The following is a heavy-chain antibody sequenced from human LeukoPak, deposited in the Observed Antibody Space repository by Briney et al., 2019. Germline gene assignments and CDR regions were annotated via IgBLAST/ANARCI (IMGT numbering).Heavy chain of an antibody. D-gene: IGHD3-22*01. V-gene: IGHV7-4-1*02. J-gene: IGHJ1*01. Sequence: GAPVKVSCKASGYTFTSYAMNWVRQAPGQGLEWMGWINTNTGNPTYAQGFTGRFVFSLDTSVSTAYLQISSLKAEDTAVYYCARDPYYYDSSGSLTPYFQHWGQGTLVTVSS. CDR2: INTNTGNP. CDR3: ARDPYYYDSSGSLTPYFQH. CDR1: GYTFTSYA.